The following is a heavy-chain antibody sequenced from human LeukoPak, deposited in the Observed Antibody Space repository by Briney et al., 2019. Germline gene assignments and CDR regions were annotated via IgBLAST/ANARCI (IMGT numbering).Heavy chain of an antibody. CDR3: ARASGGYSSGWYSG. J-gene: IGHJ4*02. CDR1: GFTFSSYD. V-gene: IGHV3-13*01. CDR2: IGTAGDT. D-gene: IGHD6-19*01. Sequence: PGGSLRLSCAASGFTFSSYDMHWVRQATGKGLEWVSAIGTAGDTYYPGSVKGRFTISRENAKNSLYLQMNSLRAGDTAVYYCARASGGYSSGWYSGWGQGTLVTVSS.